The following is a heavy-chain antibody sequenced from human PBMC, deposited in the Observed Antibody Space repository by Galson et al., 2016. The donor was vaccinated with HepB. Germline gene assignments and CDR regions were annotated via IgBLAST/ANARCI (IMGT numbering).Heavy chain of an antibody. D-gene: IGHD3-3*01. CDR2: IRSRTDGGTT. V-gene: IGHV3-15*01. CDR3: TTGDGPFYDFWSGYGYYGLDV. CDR1: GFTFSNAW. Sequence: SLRLSCAASGFTFSNAWMSWVRQAPGKGLEWVGRIRSRTDGGTTDYAAPVKGRFTISRDDSKNTLSLHMNSLKTEDTAVYYCTTGDGPFYDFWSGYGYYGLDVWGQGTTVTVSS. J-gene: IGHJ6*02.